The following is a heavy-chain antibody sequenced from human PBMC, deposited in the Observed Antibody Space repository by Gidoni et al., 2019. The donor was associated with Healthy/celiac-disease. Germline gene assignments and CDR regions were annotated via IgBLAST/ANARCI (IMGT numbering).Heavy chain of an antibody. CDR2: INHSGRT. CDR1: AGSFSGYY. V-gene: IGHV4-34*01. Sequence: QVLLQQWGAVLLKPSETLSLTSAVYAGSFSGYYWSWNRQPPGKGLEWIGEINHSGRTNDNPSLKSRVTISVDTSKNQFSLKLSSVTAADTAVYDCARTVVVTAPYDYWGQGTLVTVSS. CDR3: ARTVVVTAPYDY. D-gene: IGHD2-21*02. J-gene: IGHJ4*02.